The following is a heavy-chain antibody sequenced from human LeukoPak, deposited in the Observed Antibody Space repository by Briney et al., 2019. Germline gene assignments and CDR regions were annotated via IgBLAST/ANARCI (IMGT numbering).Heavy chain of an antibody. V-gene: IGHV4-59*08. J-gene: IGHJ4*02. CDR2: IYYSGST. CDR3: ARHYSSSWYTSSFDY. Sequence: SETLSLTCTVSGGSISSYYWSWIRQPPGKGLEWIGYIYYSGSTNYNPSLKSRVTISVDTSKNQFSLKLSSVTAADTAVYYCARHYSSSWYTSSFDYWGQGTLVTVSS. CDR1: GGSISSYY. D-gene: IGHD6-13*01.